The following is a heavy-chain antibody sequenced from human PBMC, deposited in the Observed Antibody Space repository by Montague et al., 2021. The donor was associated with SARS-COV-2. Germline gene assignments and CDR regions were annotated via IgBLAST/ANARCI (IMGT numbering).Heavy chain of an antibody. CDR3: ARELRRIIMIVDIRGFDY. Sequence: CAISGDSVAEHRGGWNWNTYSPSRDLEFLGSTYYRNKWYNDYAVSVKSRITINPDTSKNQFSLQLNSVTAEDTAVYYCARELRRIIMIVDIRGFDYWGQGTLVTVSS. V-gene: IGHV6-1*01. D-gene: IGHD3-22*01. CDR2: TYYRNKWYN. J-gene: IGHJ4*02. CDR1: GDSVAEHRGG.